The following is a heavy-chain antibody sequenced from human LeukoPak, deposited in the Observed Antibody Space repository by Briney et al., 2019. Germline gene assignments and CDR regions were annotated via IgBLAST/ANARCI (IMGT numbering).Heavy chain of an antibody. CDR2: IYHSGST. CDR1: GSSISSSNW. Sequence: SETLSLTCAVSGSSISSSNWWSWVRQPPGKGLEWIGEIYHSGSTNYNPSLKSRVTISVDKSKNQFSLKLSSVTAADTAVYYCARGGIFRRVVLFDPWGQGTLVTVSS. J-gene: IGHJ5*02. D-gene: IGHD2-15*01. CDR3: ARGGIFRRVVLFDP. V-gene: IGHV4-4*02.